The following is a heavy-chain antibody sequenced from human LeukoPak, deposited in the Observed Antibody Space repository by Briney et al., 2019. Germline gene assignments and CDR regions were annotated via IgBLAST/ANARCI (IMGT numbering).Heavy chain of an antibody. J-gene: IGHJ1*01. CDR3: ARGPPTAQYFQH. V-gene: IGHV1-8*03. D-gene: IGHD1-1*01. CDR2: INPNSGNT. CDR1: GYTFTNYA. Sequence: ASVKVSCKASGYTFTNYAISWVRQATGQGLEWMGWINPNSGNTGYAQKFQGRVTITRNSSITTVYMELSSLRSEDTAVYYCARGPPTAQYFQHWGQGTLVTVSS.